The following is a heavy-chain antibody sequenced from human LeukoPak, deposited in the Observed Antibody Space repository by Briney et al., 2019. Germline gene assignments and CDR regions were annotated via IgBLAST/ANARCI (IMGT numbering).Heavy chain of an antibody. D-gene: IGHD3-10*01. CDR2: IYSGGST. J-gene: IGHJ3*02. CDR3: ARDWSVGSIDAFDI. Sequence: PGGSLRLSCAASGFTVSSNYMSWVRQAPGKGLEWVSVIYSGGSTYYADSVKGRFTISRDNAKNSLYLQMNSLRAEDTAVYYCARDWSVGSIDAFDIWGQGTMVTVSS. V-gene: IGHV3-53*01. CDR1: GFTVSSNY.